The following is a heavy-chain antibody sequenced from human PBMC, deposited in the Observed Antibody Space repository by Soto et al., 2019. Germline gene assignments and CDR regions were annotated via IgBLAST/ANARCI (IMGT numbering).Heavy chain of an antibody. D-gene: IGHD3-10*01. Sequence: GASVKVSCKASGYTFTSYGISWVRQAPGQGLEWMGWISGFNDDTNHAQKLQGRVTMTNDTSTSTAYMELRSLKSDDTAVYYCARSGSYYPARNWFGPWGQGTLVTVSS. J-gene: IGHJ5*02. CDR2: ISGFNDDT. CDR3: ARSGSYYPARNWFGP. V-gene: IGHV1-18*01. CDR1: GYTFTSYG.